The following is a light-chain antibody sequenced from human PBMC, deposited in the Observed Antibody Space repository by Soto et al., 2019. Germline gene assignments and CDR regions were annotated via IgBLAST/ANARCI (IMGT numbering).Light chain of an antibody. J-gene: IGLJ7*01. Sequence: QSALTQPASVSGSPGQSITISCTGTSSDVGSYNLVSWYQQHPGKAPKLMIYEGSKRPSGVSNRFSGSKSGNTASLTISGLQAEDEADYYCCSYAGSSTAVFGGDTQLTVL. CDR1: SSDVGSYNL. CDR2: EGS. V-gene: IGLV2-23*01. CDR3: CSYAGSSTAV.